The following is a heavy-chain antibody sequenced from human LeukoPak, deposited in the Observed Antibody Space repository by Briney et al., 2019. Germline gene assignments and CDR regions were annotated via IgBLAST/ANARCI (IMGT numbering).Heavy chain of an antibody. J-gene: IGHJ6*03. CDR1: GYTFTVYY. CDR2: INPHSGGT. CDR3: ARGVVAATFYYYMDV. V-gene: IGHV1-2*02. Sequence: ASATVSFTPSGYTFTVYYIQWVRQAPGQGLEWMGWINPHSGGTNYAPKFQGRVSMTRDTAISTDYMELSRLRSDDTAVYYCARGVVAATFYYYMDVWGKGTTVTVSS. D-gene: IGHD2-15*01.